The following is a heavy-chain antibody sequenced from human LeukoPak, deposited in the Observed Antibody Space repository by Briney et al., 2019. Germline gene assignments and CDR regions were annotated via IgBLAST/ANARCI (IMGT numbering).Heavy chain of an antibody. CDR3: ARGPGYGDVRFDY. V-gene: IGHV3-23*01. Sequence: GGSLRLSCAASGFTFSSYTMSWVRQAPGKGLEWVSTITTSDGNTYYADSVKGRFTISRDNSKNTLYLQMNSLRAEDTAVYYCARGPGYGDVRFDYWGQGTLVTVSS. CDR2: ITTSDGNT. D-gene: IGHD4-17*01. J-gene: IGHJ4*02. CDR1: GFTFSSYT.